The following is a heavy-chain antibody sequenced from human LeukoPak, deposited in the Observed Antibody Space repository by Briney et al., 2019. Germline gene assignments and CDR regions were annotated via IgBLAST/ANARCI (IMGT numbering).Heavy chain of an antibody. V-gene: IGHV4-61*02. CDR1: SGSISSGRDY. CDR3: ARDRDYYDSRHYNWFDP. D-gene: IGHD3-22*01. J-gene: IGHJ5*02. CDR2: IYTSGST. Sequence: SETLSLTCTVSSGSISSGRDYWSWLRQPAGKGLEWFGRIYTSGSTNYNPSLKSRVTISVDTSKNQFSLKLSSVTAADTAVYYCARDRDYYDSRHYNWFDPWGQGTLVTVSS.